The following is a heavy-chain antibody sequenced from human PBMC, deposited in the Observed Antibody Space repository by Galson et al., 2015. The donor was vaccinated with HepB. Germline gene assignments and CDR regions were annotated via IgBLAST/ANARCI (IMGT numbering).Heavy chain of an antibody. J-gene: IGHJ4*02. Sequence: SVKVSCKASGYTFTSYDINWARQATGQGLEWMGWMNPNSGNTGYAQKFQGRVTMTRNTSISTAYMELSSLRSEDTAVYYCAVAGLAVAGPYYFDYWGQGTLVTVSS. V-gene: IGHV1-8*01. CDR3: AVAGLAVAGPYYFDY. CDR2: MNPNSGNT. CDR1: GYTFTSYD. D-gene: IGHD6-19*01.